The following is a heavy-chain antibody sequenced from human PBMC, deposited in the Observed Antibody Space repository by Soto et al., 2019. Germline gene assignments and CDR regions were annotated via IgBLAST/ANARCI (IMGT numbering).Heavy chain of an antibody. Sequence: QVQLVQSGAEVKKPGSSVKVSCKASGGTFSSYAISWVRQAPGQGLEWMGGIIPIFGTANYAQKFQGRVTLTADESTSTAYMGLSSLRSEDTAVYYCASNTCICSGSYYLPYYYGMDVWGQGTTVTVSS. CDR2: IIPIFGTA. CDR3: ASNTCICSGSYYLPYYYGMDV. CDR1: GGTFSSYA. J-gene: IGHJ6*02. V-gene: IGHV1-69*12. D-gene: IGHD3-10*02.